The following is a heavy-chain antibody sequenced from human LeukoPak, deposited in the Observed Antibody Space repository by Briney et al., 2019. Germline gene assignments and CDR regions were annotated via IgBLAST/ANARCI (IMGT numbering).Heavy chain of an antibody. V-gene: IGHV3-7*03. D-gene: IGHD3-16*01. CDR2: INHNGNVN. CDR3: ARGGGLDV. Sequence: ARQAPGKGLEWVASINHNGNVNYYVDSVKGRFTISRDNAKNSLYLQMSNLRAVDPAVYFCARGGGLDVWGQGATVTVSS. J-gene: IGHJ6*02.